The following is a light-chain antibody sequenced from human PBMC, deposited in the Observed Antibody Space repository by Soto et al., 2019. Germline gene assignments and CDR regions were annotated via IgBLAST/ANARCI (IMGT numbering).Light chain of an antibody. Sequence: QSVLTQPASVSGSPGQSITISCTGTSNDIGPYNYVSWYQQHPGKAPRLLIYDVTNRPSGVSDRFSGSKSGRTASLTISGLQAEDEADYHCSSYTSIIAVVFGGGTKLTVL. J-gene: IGLJ2*01. CDR3: SSYTSIIAVV. CDR1: SNDIGPYNY. V-gene: IGLV2-14*03. CDR2: DVT.